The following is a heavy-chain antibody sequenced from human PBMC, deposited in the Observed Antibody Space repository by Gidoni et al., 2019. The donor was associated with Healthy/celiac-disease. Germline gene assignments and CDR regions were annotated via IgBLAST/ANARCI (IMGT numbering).Heavy chain of an antibody. CDR3: ARERSAVAGIEEFDY. CDR2: INHSGST. V-gene: IGHV4-34*01. CDR1: GGSFSGYY. D-gene: IGHD6-19*01. Sequence: QVQLQQWGAGLLKPSETLSLTCAVYGGSFSGYYWRWIRQPPGKGREWIGEINHSGSTNYNPSLKSRVTISVDTSKNQVSLKLSSVTAADTAVYYCARERSAVAGIEEFDYWGQGTLVTVSS. J-gene: IGHJ4*02.